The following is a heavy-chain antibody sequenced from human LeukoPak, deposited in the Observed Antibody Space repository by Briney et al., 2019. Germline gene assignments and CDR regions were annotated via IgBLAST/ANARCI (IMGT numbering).Heavy chain of an antibody. CDR2: IYTSGST. Sequence: PSQTLSLTCTVSGGSISSGSFYWTWIRQPAGKGLEWIGRIYTSGSTYYNPSLKSRVTISVDTSKNQFSLKLSSVTAADTAVYYCARASSRIVVVPAAIGAFDIWGQGTMVTVSS. CDR3: ARASSRIVVVPAAIGAFDI. CDR1: GGSISSGSFY. J-gene: IGHJ3*02. V-gene: IGHV4-61*02. D-gene: IGHD2-2*01.